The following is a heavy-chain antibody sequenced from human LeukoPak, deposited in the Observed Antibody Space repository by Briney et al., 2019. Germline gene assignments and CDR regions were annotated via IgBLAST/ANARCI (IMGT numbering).Heavy chain of an antibody. J-gene: IGHJ3*02. CDR3: ARKWHGGFEI. D-gene: IGHD2-8*01. CDR1: GFTFSSYA. CDR2: ISASGGSA. Sequence: GGSLRLSCAASGFTFSSYAMSWVRQAPGKGPEWVSGISASGGSAYYADSVKGRFTISRDDSKNTLYLQMNGLRVEDTAVYYCARKWHGGFEIWSQGTMVTVSS. V-gene: IGHV3-23*01.